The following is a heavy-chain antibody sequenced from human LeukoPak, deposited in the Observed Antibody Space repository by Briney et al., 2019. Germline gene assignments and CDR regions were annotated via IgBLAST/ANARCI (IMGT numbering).Heavy chain of an antibody. CDR1: GYTFTSYG. J-gene: IGHJ4*02. CDR3: ARVAGHCSSTSCYGPFGY. V-gene: IGHV1-18*01. Sequence: ASVEVSCKASGYTFTSYGISWVRQAPGQGLEWMGWISAYNGNTNYAQKLQGRVTMTTDTSTSTAYMELRSLRSDDTAVYYCARVAGHCSSTSCYGPFGYWGQGTLVTASS. D-gene: IGHD2-2*01. CDR2: ISAYNGNT.